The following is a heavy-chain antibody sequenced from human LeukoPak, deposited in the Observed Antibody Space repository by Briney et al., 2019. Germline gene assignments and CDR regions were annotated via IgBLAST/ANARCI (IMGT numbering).Heavy chain of an antibody. V-gene: IGHV4-31*03. CDR3: ARGSRSHYFGY. Sequence: SHTLSLTCTLSGGSLSSRGYYWTSIRPHPGKVLDWIGCIYYSRSTYYNPYLKSRVTISSHTSNNQLLLKLSSVAAADTALYYCARGSRSHYFGYWGHGTLVTVSS. CDR1: GGSLSSRGYY. CDR2: IYYSRST. J-gene: IGHJ4*01.